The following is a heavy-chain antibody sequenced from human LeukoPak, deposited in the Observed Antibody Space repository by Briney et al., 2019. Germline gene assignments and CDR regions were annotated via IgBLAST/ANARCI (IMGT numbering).Heavy chain of an antibody. J-gene: IGHJ4*02. Sequence: GGSLRLSCAASGFTFSSYGMHWVRQAPGKGLEWVAFIRYDGSNKYYADSVKGRFTISRDNSKNTLYLQMNSLRAEDTAVYYCAREDYYGSGSYSYWGQGTLVTVSS. CDR3: AREDYYGSGSYSY. CDR2: IRYDGSNK. V-gene: IGHV3-30*02. D-gene: IGHD3-10*01. CDR1: GFTFSSYG.